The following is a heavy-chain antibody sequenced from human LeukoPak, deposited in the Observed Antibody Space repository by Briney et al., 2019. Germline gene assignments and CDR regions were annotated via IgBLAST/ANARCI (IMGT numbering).Heavy chain of an antibody. CDR1: GGSISSYY. V-gene: IGHV4-59*01. CDR2: MYFSGST. D-gene: IGHD2-2*01. Sequence: SETLSLTCTVSGGSISSYYWSWIRQPPGKGLEWIGYMYFSGSTNYNPSLKSRVTISVDTSKNQFSLKLSSVTAADTAVYYCARNVVVPTSASGYWFDPWGQGTLVTVSS. J-gene: IGHJ5*02. CDR3: ARNVVVPTSASGYWFDP.